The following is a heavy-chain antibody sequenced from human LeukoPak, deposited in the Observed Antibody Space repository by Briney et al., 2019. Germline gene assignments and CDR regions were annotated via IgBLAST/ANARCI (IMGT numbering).Heavy chain of an antibody. Sequence: EASLKVSCKASGYTFTGYYMHWVRQAPGQGLEWMRWIKPNSGGTNYAQKFQGRVTMTRDTSISTAYMELSRLRSDDTAVYYCASRKKNCGGDCLPFDYRGQGTLVTVSS. V-gene: IGHV1-2*02. CDR1: GYTFTGYY. D-gene: IGHD2-21*02. CDR2: IKPNSGGT. CDR3: ASRKKNCGGDCLPFDY. J-gene: IGHJ4*02.